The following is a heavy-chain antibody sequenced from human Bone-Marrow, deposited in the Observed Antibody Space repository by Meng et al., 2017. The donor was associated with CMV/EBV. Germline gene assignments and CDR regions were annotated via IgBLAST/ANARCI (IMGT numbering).Heavy chain of an antibody. Sequence: ASVKVSCKASGGTFSSYAISWVRQATGQGLEWMGWMNPNSGNTGYAQKFQGRVTMTRNTSISTAYMELSSLRSEDTAVYYCARGPARSELSQKYCSGGSCYWFDPWGQGTLVTVSS. CDR2: MNPNSGNT. J-gene: IGHJ5*02. CDR3: ARGPARSELSQKYCSGGSCYWFDP. CDR1: GGTFSSYA. D-gene: IGHD2-15*01. V-gene: IGHV1-8*02.